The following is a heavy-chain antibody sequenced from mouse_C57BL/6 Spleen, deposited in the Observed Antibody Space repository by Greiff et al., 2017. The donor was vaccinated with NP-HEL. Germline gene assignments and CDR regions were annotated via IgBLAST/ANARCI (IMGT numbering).Heavy chain of an antibody. V-gene: IGHV2-2*01. CDR3: ARMGNYAYAMDY. CDR2: IWSGGST. J-gene: IGHJ4*01. CDR1: GFSLTSYG. D-gene: IGHD2-1*01. Sequence: VKVVESGPGLVQPSQSLSITCTVSGFSLTSYGVHWVRQSPGKGLEWLGVIWSGGSTDYNAAFISRLSISKDNSKSQVFFKMNSLQADDTAIYYCARMGNYAYAMDYWGQGTSVTVSS.